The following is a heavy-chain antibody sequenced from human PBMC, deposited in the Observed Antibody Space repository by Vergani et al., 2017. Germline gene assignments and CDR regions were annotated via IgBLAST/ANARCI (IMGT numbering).Heavy chain of an antibody. V-gene: IGHV3-30-3*01. J-gene: IGHJ5*02. CDR2: ISYDGSNT. D-gene: IGHD2-2*01. Sequence: QVQLVESGGGVVQPGRSLRLSCAASGFTFSSYAMHWVRQAPGKGLEWVAVISYDGSNTYYADSVKGRFTISRDNSKNTLYLQMNSLRAEDTAVYYCARCPRYQLLSVWFDPWGQGTLVTVSS. CDR1: GFTFSSYA. CDR3: ARCPRYQLLSVWFDP.